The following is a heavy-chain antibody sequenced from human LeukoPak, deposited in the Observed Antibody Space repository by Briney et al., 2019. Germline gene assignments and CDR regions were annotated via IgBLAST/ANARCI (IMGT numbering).Heavy chain of an antibody. V-gene: IGHV3-23*01. CDR2: ISGSGGST. D-gene: IGHD3-22*01. CDR1: GFTFSSYG. Sequence: GGTLRLSCAASGFTFSSYGMSWVRQAPGKGLEWVSAISGSGGSTYYADSVKGRFTISRDNSKNTLYLQMNSLRAEDTAVYYCAKDMYYDSSGYLIFDYWGQGTLVTVSS. CDR3: AKDMYYDSSGYLIFDY. J-gene: IGHJ4*02.